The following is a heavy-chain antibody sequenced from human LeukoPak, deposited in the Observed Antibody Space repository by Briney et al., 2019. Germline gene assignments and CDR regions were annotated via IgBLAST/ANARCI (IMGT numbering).Heavy chain of an antibody. CDR2: LIGSSGST. Sequence: GGSLRLSCAASGFTSMNYAMNWVRQAPGKGLEWVSVLIGSSGSTDYADSVKGRFTISRDTSKNTVFLQMNSLRAEDTAIYYCAKGAYDYIEMGYFDSWGQGSLATVSS. CDR1: GFTSMNYA. V-gene: IGHV3-23*01. D-gene: IGHD5-12*01. J-gene: IGHJ4*02. CDR3: AKGAYDYIEMGYFDS.